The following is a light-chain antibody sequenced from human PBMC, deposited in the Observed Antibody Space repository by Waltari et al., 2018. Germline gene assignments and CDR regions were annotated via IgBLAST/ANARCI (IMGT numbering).Light chain of an antibody. CDR3: MQALQTPIT. J-gene: IGKJ5*01. V-gene: IGKV2-28*01. CDR2: FGS. CDR1: QSLLHSNGYNY. Sequence: DIMMTQSPLSLPVTPGEPASISCRSNQSLLHSNGYNYLDWYLQKPGQSPHILIYFGSDRAYGVPDRFSGSGSGTDFTLKIRRVEAEDFGVYFCMQALQTPITFGQGTRLEIK.